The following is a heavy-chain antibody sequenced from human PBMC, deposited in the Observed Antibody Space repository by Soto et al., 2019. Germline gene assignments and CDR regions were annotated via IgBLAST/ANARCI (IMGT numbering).Heavy chain of an antibody. J-gene: IGHJ4*02. Sequence: EVQLVESGGGLVQPGGSLRLSCAASGFTFSNYAMYWARKAPGKGLEYVSGISGDAYATYYANSVKGRFSISRDNSKNTLFLQMGSLRAEDMAVYYCASAMDGSVGLLDYWGQGTLVTVS. CDR3: ASAMDGSVGLLDY. CDR2: ISGDAYAT. D-gene: IGHD2-8*01. CDR1: GFTFSNYA. V-gene: IGHV3-64*01.